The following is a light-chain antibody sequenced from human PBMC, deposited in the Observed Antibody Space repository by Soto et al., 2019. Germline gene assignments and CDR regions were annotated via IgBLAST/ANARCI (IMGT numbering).Light chain of an antibody. CDR2: DAS. CDR1: QSVSSN. CDR3: QQFNNYPLT. V-gene: IGKV3-15*01. Sequence: EIVMSQSPATLSVNPGERATLSCRASQSVSSNFAWYQQKPGQAPRLLIYDASTRATGIPARFSGSGSGTEFTLTISRLEPEDFATYYCQQFNNYPLTFGGGTMVDIK. J-gene: IGKJ4*01.